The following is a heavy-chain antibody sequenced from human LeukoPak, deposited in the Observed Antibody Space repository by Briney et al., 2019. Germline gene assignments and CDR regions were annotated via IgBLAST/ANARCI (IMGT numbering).Heavy chain of an antibody. CDR1: GGSISCCH. Sequence: PAETLSLTYTVSGGSISCCHWSCIRQPPGKGLEWIGYIYYTGSTNCSPSLKSRVTMSVDTSKNQFSLKLSSVTAADTAVYYCARFQPSGDSHYYYYYMDVWGKGTTVTVSS. CDR2: IYYTGST. V-gene: IGHV4-59*12. CDR3: ARFQPSGDSHYYYYYMDV. D-gene: IGHD4-17*01. J-gene: IGHJ6*03.